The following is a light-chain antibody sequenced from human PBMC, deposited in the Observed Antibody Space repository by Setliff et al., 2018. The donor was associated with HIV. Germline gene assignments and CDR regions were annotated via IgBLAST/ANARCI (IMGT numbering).Light chain of an antibody. Sequence: DIVMTQSPDSLAVSLGERATINCKSSQSVLFSSNNKNYLAWYQQTPGQPPKLLISWATTRESGVPDRFSGSGSGTDFTLTISSLQAEDVAVYYCQQYYSTPQTFGQGTKVDIK. CDR1: QSVLFSSNNKNY. CDR2: WAT. J-gene: IGKJ1*01. V-gene: IGKV4-1*01. CDR3: QQYYSTPQT.